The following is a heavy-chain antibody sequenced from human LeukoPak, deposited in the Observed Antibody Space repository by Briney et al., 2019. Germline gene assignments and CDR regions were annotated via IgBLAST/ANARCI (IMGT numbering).Heavy chain of an antibody. D-gene: IGHD2-21*01. CDR1: GFNFSKYL. CDR3: VRSIVAVSGVPGY. CDR2: IDTDVSHT. V-gene: IGHV3-74*01. J-gene: IGHJ4*02. Sequence: GGSLRLSCAASGFNFSKYLMHWVRQAPGKGLVWVSRIDTDVSHTSYADSVKGRFTISRDDAKNTLFLQMNSLRAEDTAVYYCVRSIVAVSGVPGYWGQGALVTVSS.